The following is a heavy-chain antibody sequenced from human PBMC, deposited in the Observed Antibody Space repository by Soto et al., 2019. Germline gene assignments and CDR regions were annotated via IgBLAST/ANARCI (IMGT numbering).Heavy chain of an antibody. D-gene: IGHD3-10*01. Sequence: GGSLRLSCAASGFTFDDYAMHWVRQAPGKGLEWVSGISWNSGSIGYADSVKGRFTISRDNAKNSLYLQMNSLRAEDTALYYCAAGGSGSYYLAVFDYWGQGTLVTVSS. CDR1: GFTFDDYA. V-gene: IGHV3-9*01. CDR3: AAGGSGSYYLAVFDY. J-gene: IGHJ4*02. CDR2: ISWNSGSI.